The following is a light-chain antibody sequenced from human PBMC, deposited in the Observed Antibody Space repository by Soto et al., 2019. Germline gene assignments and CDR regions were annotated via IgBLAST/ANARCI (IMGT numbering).Light chain of an antibody. CDR3: AAWDDSLNGYV. Sequence: QSVLTQPPSASGTPGQRVTISCSGVSSNIGTNAVNWYQQLPGTAPKLLLYNNNQRPSGVPDRFSGSKSGTSASLAISGLQSEDEADYYCAAWDDSLNGYVFGPGTKVTVL. V-gene: IGLV1-44*01. J-gene: IGLJ1*01. CDR1: SSNIGTNA. CDR2: NNN.